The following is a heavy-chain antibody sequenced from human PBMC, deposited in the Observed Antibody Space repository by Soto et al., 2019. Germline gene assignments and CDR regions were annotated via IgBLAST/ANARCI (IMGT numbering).Heavy chain of an antibody. CDR2: ISAYNGDT. V-gene: IGHV1-18*04. J-gene: IGHJ5*02. Sequence: QAPLVQSGAEVNKPGASVKVSCKASGYPFTTYGISWVRQAPGRGLEWMGWISAYNGDTKDAQKFQDRVTMTTDAFTSTAYLELRSLTSDDTAVYYCARDREAARPGWFDPWGQGTLVTVSS. CDR3: ARDREAARPGWFDP. CDR1: GYPFTTYG. D-gene: IGHD6-6*01.